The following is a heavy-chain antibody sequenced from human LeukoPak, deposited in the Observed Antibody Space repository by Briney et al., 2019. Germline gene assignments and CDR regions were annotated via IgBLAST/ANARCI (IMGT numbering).Heavy chain of an antibody. D-gene: IGHD3-10*01. CDR2: IYTSGST. J-gene: IGHJ5*02. Sequence: SETLSLTCTVSGGSISSYYWSWIRQPAGKGLEWIGRIYTSGSTNYNPSLKSRVTISVDKSKNQFSLKLSSVTAADTAVYYCARAGGTMVRGPEVVLNWFDPWGQGTLVTVSS. CDR3: ARAGGTMVRGPEVVLNWFDP. V-gene: IGHV4-4*07. CDR1: GGSISSYY.